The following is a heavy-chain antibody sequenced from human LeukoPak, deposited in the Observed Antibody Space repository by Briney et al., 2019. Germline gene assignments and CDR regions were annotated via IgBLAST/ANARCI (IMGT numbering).Heavy chain of an antibody. D-gene: IGHD4-23*01. CDR2: INHSGST. J-gene: IGHJ4*02. V-gene: IGHV4-34*01. CDR1: GGSFSGYY. CDR3: ARGDGGNSHETLLDY. Sequence: SETLSLTCAVYGGSFSGYYWSWIRQPPGKGLHWMGEINHSGSTNYNPSLKSRVTISVDTSKNQFSLKLSSVTAADTAVYYCARGDGGNSHETLLDYWGQGTLVTVSS.